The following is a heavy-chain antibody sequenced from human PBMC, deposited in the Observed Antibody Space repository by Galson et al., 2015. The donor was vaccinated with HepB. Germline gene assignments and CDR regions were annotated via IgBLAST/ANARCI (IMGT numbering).Heavy chain of an antibody. J-gene: IGHJ5*02. CDR2: IWYDGTNK. Sequence: SLRLSCAASGFTFSTYGMHWVRQAPGKGLEWVSVIWYDGTNKYYADSVMGRFTISRDNSKSTLYLQMNSLRAEDTAVYYCATGLRHNGGWFALFSWGQGTLVTVSS. D-gene: IGHD6-19*01. CDR3: ATGLRHNGGWFALFS. V-gene: IGHV3-33*01. CDR1: GFTFSTYG.